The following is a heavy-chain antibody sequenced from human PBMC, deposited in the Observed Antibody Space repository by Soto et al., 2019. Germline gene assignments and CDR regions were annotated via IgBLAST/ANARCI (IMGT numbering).Heavy chain of an antibody. D-gene: IGHD3-10*01. CDR2: SYYRGRT. CDR1: GGSISSYY. Sequence: ASETLSLPCTVSGGSISSYYWSWIRQPPGKGLEWVGYSYYRGRTNYIPSLKRRVTISVDTSTNQFSLKLSSVTAADTAVYYCARQPEDGSGRYYLTYYYYYYMDVWGKGTTVTVAS. J-gene: IGHJ6*03. V-gene: IGHV4-59*08. CDR3: ARQPEDGSGRYYLTYYYYYYMDV.